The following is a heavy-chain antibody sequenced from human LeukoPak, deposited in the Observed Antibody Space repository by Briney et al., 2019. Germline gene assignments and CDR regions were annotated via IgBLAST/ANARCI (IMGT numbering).Heavy chain of an antibody. CDR3: ARDDDYSSGWL. D-gene: IGHD6-19*01. Sequence: QPGRSLRLSCAASGFTFSSYGMHWVRQAPGKGLEWVAVIWYDGSNKYYADSVKGRFTISRDNSKNTLYLQMNSLRAEDTAVYYCARDDDYSSGWLWGQGTLVTVSS. V-gene: IGHV3-33*08. J-gene: IGHJ4*02. CDR2: IWYDGSNK. CDR1: GFTFSSYG.